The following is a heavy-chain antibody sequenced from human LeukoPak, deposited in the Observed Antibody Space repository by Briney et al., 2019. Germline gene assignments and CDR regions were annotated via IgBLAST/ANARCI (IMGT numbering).Heavy chain of an antibody. V-gene: IGHV3-64*01. CDR3: ARGPLVPAAPSLYYYYYGMDV. J-gene: IGHJ6*02. CDR1: GFTFSSYA. CDR2: IISNGGST. Sequence: GGSLRLSCAASGFTFSSYAMHWVRQAPGKGLEYVSAIISNGGSTYYANSVKGRFTISRDNSKNTLYLQMGSLRAEDMAVYYCARGPLVPAAPSLYYYYYGMDVWGQGTTVTVSS. D-gene: IGHD2-2*01.